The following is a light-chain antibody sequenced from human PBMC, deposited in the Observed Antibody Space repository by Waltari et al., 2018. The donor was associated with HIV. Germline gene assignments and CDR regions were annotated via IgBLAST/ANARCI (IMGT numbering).Light chain of an antibody. J-gene: IGLJ3*02. CDR3: AAWDDSLSGWV. V-gene: IGLV1-47*01. Sequence: QSVLTQPPSASETPGQRVTISCSGSSSNIGGNYVYWYQHLPGTAPNLLIYRNNQRPSGVPDRFSGSKSGASASLASSGLRSEDEADYYCAAWDDSLSGWVFGGGTKLTVL. CDR2: RNN. CDR1: SSNIGGNY.